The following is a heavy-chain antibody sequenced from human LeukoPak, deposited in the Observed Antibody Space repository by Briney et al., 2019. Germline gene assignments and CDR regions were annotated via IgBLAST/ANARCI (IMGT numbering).Heavy chain of an antibody. CDR3: ARYSYDILTGYPKGWFDP. CDR2: IYCSGST. V-gene: IGHV4-59*01. CDR1: GGSISSYY. Sequence: SETLSLTCTVSGGSISSYYWSWIRQPPGKGLEWIGYIYCSGSTNYNPSLKSRVTISVDTSKNQFSLKLSSVTAADTAVYYCARYSYDILTGYPKGWFDPWGQGTLVTVSS. D-gene: IGHD3-9*01. J-gene: IGHJ5*02.